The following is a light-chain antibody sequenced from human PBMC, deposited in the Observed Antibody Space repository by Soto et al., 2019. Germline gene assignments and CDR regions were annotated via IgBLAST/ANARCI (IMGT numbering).Light chain of an antibody. CDR1: QSVRTN. Sequence: EVVLTQSPATLSVTTGETVTLSCRASQSVRTNLAWYQHKPGHSPRLLIYGASSRATGIPDRFSGSGSGTDFTLTISRLEPEDFAVYYCQQYGSSQWTFGQWAMV. CDR3: QQYGSSQWT. V-gene: IGKV3-20*01. CDR2: GAS. J-gene: IGKJ1*01.